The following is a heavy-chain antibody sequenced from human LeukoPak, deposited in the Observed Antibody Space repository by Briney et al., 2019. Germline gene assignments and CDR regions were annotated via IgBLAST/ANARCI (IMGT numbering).Heavy chain of an antibody. CDR3: ATRNPPRYCSSTSCYTRWDDAFDI. CDR2: INPNSGGT. V-gene: IGHV1-2*06. Sequence: ASVKVSCKASGYTFTGYYMHWVRQAPGQGLEWMGRINPNSGGTNYAQKLQGRVTMTTDTSTSTAYMELRSLRSDDTAVYYCATRNPPRYCSSTSCYTRWDDAFDIWGQGTMVTVSS. CDR1: GYTFTGYY. J-gene: IGHJ3*02. D-gene: IGHD2-2*02.